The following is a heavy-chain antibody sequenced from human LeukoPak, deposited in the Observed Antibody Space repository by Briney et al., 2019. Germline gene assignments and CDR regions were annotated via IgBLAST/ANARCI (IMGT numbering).Heavy chain of an antibody. CDR3: ARKRDVDFDY. Sequence: ASVNVSCKASGYTFTSYGIIWVRQAPGQGLEWMGWISTYNFNTNYAQKVQGRATMTTDTSTNTAYMELRSLRSDDTAVYYCARKRDVDFDYWGQGTLVTVSS. V-gene: IGHV1-18*01. CDR1: GYTFTSYG. D-gene: IGHD5-24*01. CDR2: ISTYNFNT. J-gene: IGHJ4*02.